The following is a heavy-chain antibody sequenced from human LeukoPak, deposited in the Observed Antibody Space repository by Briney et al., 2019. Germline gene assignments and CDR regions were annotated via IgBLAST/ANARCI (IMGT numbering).Heavy chain of an antibody. V-gene: IGHV3-73*01. CDR3: TRLILGDPSAHAFDM. J-gene: IGHJ3*02. CDR1: GFPFSGSA. CDR2: IRSKANSYAT. D-gene: IGHD2-21*02. Sequence: GESLRLSCSASGFPFSGSAMQWVRQASRKGLEGVVRIRSKANSYATAYAASVKCRFTISRDDSKNTAYLQMNSLKTEDTAVYYCTRLILGDPSAHAFDMWGRGTMVSVS.